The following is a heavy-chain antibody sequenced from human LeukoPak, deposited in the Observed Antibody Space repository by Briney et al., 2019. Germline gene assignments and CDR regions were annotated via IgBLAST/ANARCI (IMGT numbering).Heavy chain of an antibody. D-gene: IGHD6-19*01. CDR1: GFTFDDYA. Sequence: GGSLRLSCAASGFTFDDYAMPWVRQAPGKGLEWVSGISWNSGSIGYADSVKGRFTIPRDNAKNSLYLQMNSLRAEDTALYYCAKAYSSGWQNFDYWGQGTLVTVSS. CDR3: AKAYSSGWQNFDY. V-gene: IGHV3-9*01. CDR2: ISWNSGSI. J-gene: IGHJ4*02.